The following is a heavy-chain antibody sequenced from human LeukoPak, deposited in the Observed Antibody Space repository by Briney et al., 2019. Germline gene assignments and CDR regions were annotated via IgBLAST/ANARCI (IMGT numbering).Heavy chain of an antibody. CDR1: GYTFTGYY. CDR2: INPNSGGT. V-gene: IGHV1-2*02. Sequence: ASVKVSCKASGYTFTGYYKHWVRQAPGQGLEWMGWINPNSGGTYYAQKFQGRVTMTRDTSISTAYMELGRLGSDDTAVYHCARDYYDSSAYYYLDYWGQGTLVTVSS. J-gene: IGHJ4*02. D-gene: IGHD3-22*01. CDR3: ARDYYDSSAYYYLDY.